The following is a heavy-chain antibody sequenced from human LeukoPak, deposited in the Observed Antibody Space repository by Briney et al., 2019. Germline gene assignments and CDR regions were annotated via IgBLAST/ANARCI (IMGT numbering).Heavy chain of an antibody. CDR3: ARGRHGDHVSLFED. J-gene: IGHJ4*02. CDR1: VDSVSSNSAA. V-gene: IGHV6-1*01. D-gene: IGHD2/OR15-2a*01. CDR2: TYYRAKWYN. Sequence: SQTLSLTCVISVDSVSSNSAAWNWIRQSPSRGLQWLGRTYYRAKWYNDYAVSVRSRITINPDTSKNQFSLQLNSVTPEDTAVYFCARGRHGDHVSLFEDWGQGTLVTVSS.